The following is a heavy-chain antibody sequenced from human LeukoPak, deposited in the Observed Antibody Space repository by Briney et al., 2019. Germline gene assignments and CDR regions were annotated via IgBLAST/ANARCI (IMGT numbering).Heavy chain of an antibody. J-gene: IGHJ1*01. CDR3: ARMDGSGSYRYFQH. CDR2: ISSSGSTI. CDR1: RFTFSDYY. D-gene: IGHD3-10*01. Sequence: GGSLRLSCTASRFTFSDYYMSWIRQAPGQGLEWVSYISSSGSTIYYADSVKGRFTISRDNAKNSLYLQMISLRAEDTAVYYCARMDGSGSYRYFQHWGQGTLVTVSS. V-gene: IGHV3-11*04.